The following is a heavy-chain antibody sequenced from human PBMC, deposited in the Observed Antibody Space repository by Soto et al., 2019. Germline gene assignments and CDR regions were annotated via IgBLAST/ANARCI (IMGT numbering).Heavy chain of an antibody. CDR2: IFSGGST. D-gene: IGHD6-13*01. Sequence: EVQLVESGGGLVQPGGSLRLSCAASGFTVSSNYMSWVRQAPGKGLAWVSVIFSGGSTYYADSVKGRFTISRYNSKNTLYLQMNSLRAEDTAVYYCAGAAAGNVYYYYYRDFWGKWTTVTVSS. CDR1: GFTVSSNY. CDR3: AGAAAGNVYYYYYRDF. V-gene: IGHV3-66*01. J-gene: IGHJ6*03.